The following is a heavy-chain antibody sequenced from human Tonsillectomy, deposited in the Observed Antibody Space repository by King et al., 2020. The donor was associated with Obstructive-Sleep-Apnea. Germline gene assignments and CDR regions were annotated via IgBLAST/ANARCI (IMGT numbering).Heavy chain of an antibody. V-gene: IGHV4-34*01. Sequence: VQLQQWGAGLLRPSEALSLTCAVYGGSFIGYPWNWIRQPPGKGLEWMGEINQGGSTNYNPAPKSRVTISVDMSKNQFSLKLSSLTAADTAIYYCAGPTLGLIIMQVYAFDVWGRGTMVTVSS. J-gene: IGHJ3*01. CDR2: INQGGST. CDR3: AGPTLGLIIMQVYAFDV. D-gene: IGHD3/OR15-3a*01. CDR1: GGSFIGYP.